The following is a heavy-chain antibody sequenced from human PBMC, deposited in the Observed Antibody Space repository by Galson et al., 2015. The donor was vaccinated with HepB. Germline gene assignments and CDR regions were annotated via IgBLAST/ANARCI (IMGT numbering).Heavy chain of an antibody. Sequence: CAISGDSVSSNSAAWNWIRQSPSRGLEWLGRTYYRSKWYNDYAVSVKSRITINPDTSKNQFSLQLNSVTPEDTAVYYCARDHVYSYGYPFDYWGQGTLVTVSS. D-gene: IGHD5-18*01. V-gene: IGHV6-1*01. J-gene: IGHJ4*02. CDR1: GDSVSSNSAA. CDR3: ARDHVYSYGYPFDY. CDR2: TYYRSKWYN.